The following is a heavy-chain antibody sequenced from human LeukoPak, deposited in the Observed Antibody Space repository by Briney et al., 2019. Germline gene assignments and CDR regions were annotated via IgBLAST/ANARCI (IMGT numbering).Heavy chain of an antibody. CDR1: GGSISSGGYY. J-gene: IGHJ4*02. CDR2: IYYSGST. Sequence: PSETLSLTCTVSGGSISSGGYYWSWIRQHPGKGLEWIGYIYYSGSTYYNPSLKSRVTISVDTSKNQFSLKLSSVTAADRAVYYCAREPARDTAMVYWGQGTLVTVSS. V-gene: IGHV4-31*03. D-gene: IGHD5-18*01. CDR3: AREPARDTAMVY.